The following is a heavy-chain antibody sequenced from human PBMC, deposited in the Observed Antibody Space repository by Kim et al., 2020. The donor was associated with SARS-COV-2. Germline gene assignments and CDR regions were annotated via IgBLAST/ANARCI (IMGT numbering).Heavy chain of an antibody. V-gene: IGHV4-31*03. CDR3: ARDRGSSGYYDGSAFDI. CDR2: IYYSGTT. J-gene: IGHJ3*02. CDR1: GDSISTGSYY. D-gene: IGHD3-22*01. Sequence: SETLSLTCTVSGDSISTGSYYWSWIRQHPGKGLEWIGYIYYSGTTYYNPSLKGRVIILRDTSKNQFSLKLSSVTAADTAMYFCARDRGSSGYYDGSAFDIWGQGTMVTVSS.